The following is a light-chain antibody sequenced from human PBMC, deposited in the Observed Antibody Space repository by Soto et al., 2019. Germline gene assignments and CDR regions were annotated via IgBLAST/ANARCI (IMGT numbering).Light chain of an antibody. CDR3: SSYTSSSTLYV. Sequence: QSVLTRPAYVSGSPGQSIPISCTGTSSDVGGYNYVSWYQQHPGKAPKLMIYDVSNRPSGVSNRFSGSKSGNTASLTISGLQAEDEADYYCSSYTSSSTLYVFGTGTKVTVL. V-gene: IGLV2-14*01. J-gene: IGLJ1*01. CDR1: SSDVGGYNY. CDR2: DVS.